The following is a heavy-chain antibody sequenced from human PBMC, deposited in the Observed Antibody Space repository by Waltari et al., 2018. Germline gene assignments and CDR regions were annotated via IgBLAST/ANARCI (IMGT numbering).Heavy chain of an antibody. J-gene: IGHJ3*02. CDR3: ARPGRYYYDSSGPRHVRDDAFDI. Sequence: EVQLVQSGAEVKKPGATVKISCKASGYTFTDYYMHWVQQAPGTGLELMGRVDPEDGETIYAEKCQGRVTITADTSTDTAYMELSSLRSEDTAVYYCARPGRYYYDSSGPRHVRDDAFDIWGQGTMVTVSS. CDR1: GYTFTDYY. V-gene: IGHV1-69-2*01. CDR2: VDPEDGET. D-gene: IGHD3-22*01.